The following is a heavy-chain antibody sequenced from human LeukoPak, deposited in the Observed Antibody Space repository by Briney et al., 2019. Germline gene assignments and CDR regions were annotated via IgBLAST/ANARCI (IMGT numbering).Heavy chain of an antibody. CDR1: GGSVSSGSYY. J-gene: IGHJ4*02. CDR2: IYYSGST. Sequence: TSETLSLTCTVSGGSVSSGSYYWGWIRQLPGRGLEWIGYIYYSGSTNYNPSLKSRVTISVDTSKNQFSLKLSSVTAADTAVYHCAREAMYSYGNNFDYWGQGTLVTVSS. CDR3: AREAMYSYGNNFDY. V-gene: IGHV4-61*01. D-gene: IGHD5-18*01.